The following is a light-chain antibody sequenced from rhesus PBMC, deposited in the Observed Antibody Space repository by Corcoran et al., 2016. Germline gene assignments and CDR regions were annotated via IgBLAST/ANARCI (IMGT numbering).Light chain of an antibody. J-gene: IGKJ3*01. CDR1: QSLLDSEDGNTY. CDR3: MQGIEFPFT. CDR2: EVS. V-gene: IGKV2-104*02. Sequence: DIVMTQTPFSLPVTPGEPASISCRSSQSLLDSEDGNTYLDWYLQKPGQSPQLLIYEVSNRASGVPDRFSGSGSDTDFTLKISRVEAEDVGVYYCMQGIEFPFTFGPGTKLDIK.